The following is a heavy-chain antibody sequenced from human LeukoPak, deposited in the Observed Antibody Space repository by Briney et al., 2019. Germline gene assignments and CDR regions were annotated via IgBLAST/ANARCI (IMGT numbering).Heavy chain of an antibody. D-gene: IGHD2-21*01. V-gene: IGHV3-30*07. J-gene: IGHJ4*02. Sequence: SVQGRFTISRDNSKNTVYLQMNSLRAEDTAVYYCARELGIPDYWGQGTLVTVSS. CDR3: ARELGIPDY.